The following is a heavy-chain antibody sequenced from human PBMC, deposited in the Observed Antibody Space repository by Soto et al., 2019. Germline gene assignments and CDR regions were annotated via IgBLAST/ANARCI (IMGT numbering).Heavy chain of an antibody. CDR3: ATQRWLQFFDY. Sequence: SETLSLTCTVSGDSIGGVGYWSWIRQFPGRGLEWIGCISSSGSTYYNPSLKSRVTISIDTSKNQFSLKLSSVTAADTAVYYCATQRWLQFFDYWGQGTLVTVSS. J-gene: IGHJ4*02. V-gene: IGHV4-39*01. D-gene: IGHD5-12*01. CDR1: GDSIGGVGY. CDR2: ISSSGST.